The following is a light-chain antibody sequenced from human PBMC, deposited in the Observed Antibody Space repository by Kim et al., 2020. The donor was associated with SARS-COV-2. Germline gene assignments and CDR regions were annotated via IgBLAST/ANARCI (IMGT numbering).Light chain of an antibody. J-gene: IGKJ2*01. V-gene: IGKV3-20*01. Sequence: PGERAALSCRASQTVGGTFLAWYQLNPGQAPRLLIYAASTRATGVPDRFSGSGSGTEFTLTISRLEPEDSAVYFCQQFGGSPLYTFGQGTKLEI. CDR2: AAS. CDR3: QQFGGSPLYT. CDR1: QTVGGTF.